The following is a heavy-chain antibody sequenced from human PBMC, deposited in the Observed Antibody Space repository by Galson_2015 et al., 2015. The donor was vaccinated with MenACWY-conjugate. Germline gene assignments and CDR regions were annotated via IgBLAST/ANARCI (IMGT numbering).Heavy chain of an antibody. CDR2: VSGSGDRT. V-gene: IGHV3-23*01. CDR1: GFTFSSYA. CDR3: ARDRDRYYDTTDAFDV. Sequence: SLRLSCAASGFTFSSYAMSWVRQAPGKGLEWVSTVSGSGDRTYYADSVKGRFTISRDNVRNSLFLQMNSLRAEDSAVYYCARDRDRYYDTTDAFDVWGHGTMVTVSS. J-gene: IGHJ3*01. D-gene: IGHD3-22*01.